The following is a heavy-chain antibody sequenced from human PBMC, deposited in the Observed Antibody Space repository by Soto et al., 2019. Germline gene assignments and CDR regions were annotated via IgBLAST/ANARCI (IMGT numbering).Heavy chain of an antibody. Sequence: PGESLKISCKGSGSSFTSYWISWVRQMPGKGPEWMERIDPSDSYTNYSPSFHGDVTISADKSISNAYLQWSSLKASDTAMYYCARHPINIVVVPAALYYGMDVWGQGTTVTVSS. D-gene: IGHD2-2*01. J-gene: IGHJ6*02. CDR2: IDPSDSYT. V-gene: IGHV5-10-1*01. CDR1: GSSFTSYW. CDR3: ARHPINIVVVPAALYYGMDV.